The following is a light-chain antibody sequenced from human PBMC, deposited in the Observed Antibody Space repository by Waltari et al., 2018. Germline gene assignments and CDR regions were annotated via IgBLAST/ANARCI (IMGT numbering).Light chain of an antibody. J-gene: IGLJ1*01. CDR3: CSYAGSSPSYV. CDR2: EVN. CDR1: SNDFGNYIL. V-gene: IGLV2-23*02. Sequence: QSALTQPASVSGSPGQSITISCTGTSNDFGNYILVSWYQQHPGKAPKPMISEVNKRPSGVSNRFSGSKSGNTASLTISGLQAEDEADYYCCSYAGSSPSYVFGTGTKVTVL.